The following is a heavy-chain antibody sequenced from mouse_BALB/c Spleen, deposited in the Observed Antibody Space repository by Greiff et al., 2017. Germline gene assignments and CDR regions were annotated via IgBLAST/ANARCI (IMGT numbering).Heavy chain of an antibody. Sequence: QVQLQQPGAELVRPGASVKLSCKASGYTFTSYWINWVKQRPGQGLEWIGNIYPSDSYTNYNQKFKDKATLTVDKSSSTAYMQLSSPTSEDSAVYYCTRSDDGDPWFAYWGQGTLVTVSA. CDR3: TRSDDGDPWFAY. CDR2: IYPSDSYT. V-gene: IGHV1-69*02. D-gene: IGHD2-13*01. J-gene: IGHJ3*01. CDR1: GYTFTSYW.